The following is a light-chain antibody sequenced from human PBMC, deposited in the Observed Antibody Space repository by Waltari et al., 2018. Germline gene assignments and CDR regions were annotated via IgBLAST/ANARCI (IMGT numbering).Light chain of an antibody. V-gene: IGKV3-20*01. CDR1: QSVRSSY. CDR2: GPS. CDR3: QQYGSSPAYT. J-gene: IGKJ2*01. Sequence: ENVLTQSPATLSLSPGDRATLSCRASQSVRSSYLAWYQQNPGQAPRLLIYGPSSRATGIPDRFSGSGSGTDFTLTISRLEPEDFAVYYCQQYGSSPAYTFGQGTRLEIK.